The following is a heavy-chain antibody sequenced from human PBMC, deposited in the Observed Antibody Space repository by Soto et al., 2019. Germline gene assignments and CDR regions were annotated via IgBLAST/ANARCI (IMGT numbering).Heavy chain of an antibody. CDR1: CGSISSYY. CDR3: ARGWDDYETSGYYFDY. V-gene: IGHV4-59*01. J-gene: IGHJ4*02. D-gene: IGHD4-17*01. Sequence: SETLSLTCTVSCGSISSYYWSWIRQPPGKGLEWIGYIYYSGSTNYNPSLKSRVTISVDTSKNQFSLKLSSVTAADTAVYYCARGWDDYETSGYYFDYWGQGTLVTVSS. CDR2: IYYSGST.